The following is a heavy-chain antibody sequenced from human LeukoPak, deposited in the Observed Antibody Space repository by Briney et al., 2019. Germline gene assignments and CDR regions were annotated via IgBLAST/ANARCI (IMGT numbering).Heavy chain of an antibody. D-gene: IGHD4-23*01. J-gene: IGHJ3*02. Sequence: SGPTLVNPTQTLTLTCTFSGFSLSTSGMRVSWIRQPPGKALEWHARIDWDDDKFYSTSLKTRLTISKDTSKNQVVLTMTNMDPVDTATYYCARSYAWVVNYDAFDIWGQGTMVTVSS. CDR2: IDWDDDK. CDR3: ARSYAWVVNYDAFDI. CDR1: GFSLSTSGMR. V-gene: IGHV2-70*04.